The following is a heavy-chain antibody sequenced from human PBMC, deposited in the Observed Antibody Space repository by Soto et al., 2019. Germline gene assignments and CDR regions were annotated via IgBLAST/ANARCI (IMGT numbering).Heavy chain of an antibody. Sequence: QITLKESGPTLVKPTQTLTLTCSFSGFSLTTSGVGVGWIRQPPGKALEWLALIFWDGDRRYSPSLRSRLIISKDTSNNLVVLTMANMDPVDTGTYYCVYRRVRYSDYEYYFEHWGQGTLVTVSS. J-gene: IGHJ4*02. CDR1: GFSLTTSGVG. D-gene: IGHD4-17*01. V-gene: IGHV2-5*04. CDR2: IFWDGDR. CDR3: VYRRVRYSDYEYYFEH.